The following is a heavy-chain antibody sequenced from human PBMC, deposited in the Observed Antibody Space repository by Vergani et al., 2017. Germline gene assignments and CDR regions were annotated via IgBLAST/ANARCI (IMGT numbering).Heavy chain of an antibody. CDR1: GATFRSNT. V-gene: IGHV1-69*08. CDR2: IIPVLGKT. Sequence: QVQLVQSGAEVKKPGSSVKVSCKASGATFRSNTISWVRQVPGQGLEWMGRIIPVLGKTKYAQDFQGRLTITADTSTSTAYMELTSLRSQDTAVYYCAREEEATWNYWGQGTLVTISS. D-gene: IGHD5-12*01. J-gene: IGHJ4*02. CDR3: AREEEATWNY.